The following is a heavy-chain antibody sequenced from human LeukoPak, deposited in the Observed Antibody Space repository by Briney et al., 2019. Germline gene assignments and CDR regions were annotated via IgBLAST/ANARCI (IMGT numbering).Heavy chain of an antibody. CDR1: GFTFSSYW. CDR3: ARAAHSSSAF. CDR2: IKQDGSER. V-gene: IGHV3-7*01. J-gene: IGHJ4*02. Sequence: GGSLRHSCAASGFTFSSYWMSWVRQAPGRGLEWVANIKQDGSERYYVDSVKGRFTISRDNAKNSLYLQMDSLRAEDTAVYYCARAAHSSSAFWGQGTLVTVSS. D-gene: IGHD6-13*01.